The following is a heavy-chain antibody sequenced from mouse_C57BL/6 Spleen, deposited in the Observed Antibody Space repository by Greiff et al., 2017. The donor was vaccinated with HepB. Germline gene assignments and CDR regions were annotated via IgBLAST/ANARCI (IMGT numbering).Heavy chain of an antibody. J-gene: IGHJ3*01. Sequence: QVQLQQPGAELVRPGSSVKLSCKASGYTFTSYWMHWVKQRPGQGLEWIGVIDPSDSYTNYNQKFKGKATLTVDTSSSTDYMQLSSLTSEDSAVYYCARSGLRLPWFAYWGQGTLVTVSA. V-gene: IGHV1-59*01. CDR3: ARSGLRLPWFAY. CDR1: GYTFTSYW. D-gene: IGHD3-2*02. CDR2: IDPSDSYT.